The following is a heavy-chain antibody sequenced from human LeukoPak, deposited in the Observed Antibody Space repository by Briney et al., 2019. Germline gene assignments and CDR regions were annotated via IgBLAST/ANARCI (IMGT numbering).Heavy chain of an antibody. CDR2: MNPNSGNT. J-gene: IGHJ3*02. CDR3: ATGVLRYFDWLSKGDAFDI. V-gene: IGHV1-8*01. D-gene: IGHD3-9*01. CDR1: GYTFTSYD. Sequence: ASVKVSCKASGYTFTSYDINWVRQATGQGLEWMGWMNPNSGNTGYAQKFQGRVTMTRNTSISTAYMELSSLRCEDTAVYYCATGVLRYFDWLSKGDAFDIWGQGTMVTVSS.